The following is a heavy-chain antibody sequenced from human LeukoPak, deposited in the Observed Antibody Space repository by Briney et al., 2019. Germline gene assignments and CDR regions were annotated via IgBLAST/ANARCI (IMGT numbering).Heavy chain of an antibody. Sequence: PSQTLSLTCTVSGGSISSGSYYWSWIRQPAGKGLEWIGRIYTSGSTNYNPSLKSRVTISVDTSKNQFSLELSSVTAADTAVYYCAREISSTSCYTCWFDPWGQGTLVTVSS. D-gene: IGHD2-2*02. J-gene: IGHJ5*02. V-gene: IGHV4-61*02. CDR3: AREISSTSCYTCWFDP. CDR1: GGSISSGSYY. CDR2: IYTSGST.